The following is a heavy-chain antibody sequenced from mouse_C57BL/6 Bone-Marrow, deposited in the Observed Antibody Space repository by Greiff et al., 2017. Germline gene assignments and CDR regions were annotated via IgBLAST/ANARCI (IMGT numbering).Heavy chain of an antibody. CDR1: GYTFTGYW. CDR2: IYPGSGST. D-gene: IGHD1-1*01. CDR3: AISLQGWYGSIDY. J-gene: IGHJ2*01. V-gene: IGHV1-55*01. Sequence: QVQLQQPGAELVKPGASVKMSCKASGYTFTGYWITWVKQRPGQGLEWIGDIYPGSGSTNYNEKFKSKATLTVDTSSSTAYMQLSSLTSEDSAVYYCAISLQGWYGSIDYWGQGTTRTVSS.